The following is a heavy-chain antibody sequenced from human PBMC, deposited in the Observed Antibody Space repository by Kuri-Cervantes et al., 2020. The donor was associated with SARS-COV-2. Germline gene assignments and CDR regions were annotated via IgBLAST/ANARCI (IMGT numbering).Heavy chain of an antibody. CDR2: IAPIFGKT. D-gene: IGHD7-27*01. J-gene: IGHJ4*02. Sequence: SVKVSCKASAGTFFSYAISWVRQAPGQGLEWMGGIAPIFGKTDYAQKFQGRVTITADESTNTAYMELSSLRPEDTAVYYCADLTGDRVGQWGQGTQVTVSS. V-gene: IGHV1-69*13. CDR3: ADLTGDRVGQ. CDR1: AGTFFSYA.